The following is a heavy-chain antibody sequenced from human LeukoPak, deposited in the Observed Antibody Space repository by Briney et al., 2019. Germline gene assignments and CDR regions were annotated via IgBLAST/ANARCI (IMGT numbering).Heavy chain of an antibody. CDR2: MNPNSGNT. CDR1: GYMFTGYY. D-gene: IGHD5-18*01. CDR3: AREFHEWIQLWPLADCYYYYMDV. V-gene: IGHV1-8*03. Sequence: ASVKVSCKASGYMFTGYYMHWVRQATGQGLEWMGWMNPNSGNTGYAQKFQGRVTITRNTSISTAYMELSSLRSEDTAVYYCAREFHEWIQLWPLADCYYYYMDVWGKGTTVTVSS. J-gene: IGHJ6*03.